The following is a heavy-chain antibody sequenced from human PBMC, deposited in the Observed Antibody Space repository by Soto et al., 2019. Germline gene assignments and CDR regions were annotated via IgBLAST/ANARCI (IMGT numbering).Heavy chain of an antibody. CDR2: IDFSGIT. CDR3: ARDTSPGLHDILTGYYWFDP. V-gene: IGHV4-4*07. CDR1: AGSISDYY. D-gene: IGHD3-9*01. Sequence: NPSETLSLTCIVSAGSISDYYWSWIRQPAGKGLEWIGRIDFSGITNYNPSLKSRVTMSIDTSKKQFSLNLSSVTAADTAVYYCARDTSPGLHDILTGYYWFDPWGQGTLVPVSS. J-gene: IGHJ5*02.